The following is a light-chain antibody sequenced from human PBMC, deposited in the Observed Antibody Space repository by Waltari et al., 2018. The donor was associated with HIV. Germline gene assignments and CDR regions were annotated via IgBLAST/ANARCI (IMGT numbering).Light chain of an antibody. V-gene: IGLV3-21*04. CDR3: QVWDSDSDHVV. Sequence: SYVLTQPPSVSVAPGKTATITCGGNNIGNKNVNWYQQKPGQAPVVGIFYDRDRPSGIPGRFSGSSSANMATLTISRVEAGDEADYYCQVWDSDSDHVVFGVGTKLTVL. J-gene: IGLJ2*01. CDR1: NIGNKN. CDR2: YDR.